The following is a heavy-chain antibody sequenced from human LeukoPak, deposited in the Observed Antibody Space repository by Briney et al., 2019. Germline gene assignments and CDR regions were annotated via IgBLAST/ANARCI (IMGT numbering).Heavy chain of an antibody. D-gene: IGHD6-13*01. V-gene: IGHV1-46*01. CDR2: INPSGGST. CDR3: ARARAAAGYSYYMDV. CDR1: GYTFISYY. Sequence: ASVKVSCKTSGYTFISYYMHWVRQAPGQGLEWLGIINPSGGSTSYAQKFQGRVTMTRDMSTSTVYMELSSLRSEDTAVYHCARARAAAGYSYYMDVWGKGTTVTVSS. J-gene: IGHJ6*03.